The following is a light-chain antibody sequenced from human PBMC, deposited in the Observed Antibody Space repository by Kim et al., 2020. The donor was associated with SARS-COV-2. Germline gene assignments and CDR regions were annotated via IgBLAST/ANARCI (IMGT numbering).Light chain of an antibody. Sequence: WTPGERATLSCRASQSVSSNYLAWYQQKPGQAPRLLIYGASSRATGIPDRFSGSGSGTDFTLTISRLEPEDFAVYYCQQYGTSPYTFGRGTKLEI. CDR1: QSVSSNY. V-gene: IGKV3-20*01. CDR3: QQYGTSPYT. J-gene: IGKJ2*01. CDR2: GAS.